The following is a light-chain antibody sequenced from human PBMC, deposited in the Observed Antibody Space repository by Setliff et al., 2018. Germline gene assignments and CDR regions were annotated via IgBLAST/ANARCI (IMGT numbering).Light chain of an antibody. CDR2: EVS. V-gene: IGLV2-11*01. CDR3: CSYAGSYTFYV. Sequence: QSALTQPRSVSGSPGPSVTISCTGTSSDVGGYNYVSWYQQHPGKAPKLMIYEVSKRPSGVPDRFSGSKSGNTASLIISGLQAEDEADYYCCSYAGSYTFYVFGTGTKVTVL. CDR1: SSDVGGYNY. J-gene: IGLJ1*01.